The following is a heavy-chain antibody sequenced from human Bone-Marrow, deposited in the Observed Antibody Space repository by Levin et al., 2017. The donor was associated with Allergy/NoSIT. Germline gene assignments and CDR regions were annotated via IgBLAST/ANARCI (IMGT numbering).Heavy chain of an antibody. J-gene: IGHJ3*01. V-gene: IGHV1-45*02. CDR2: ITPYNGNT. Sequence: KSGESLKISCKASGYTFTYRYLHWVRQAPGQAPEWMGWITPYNGNTNYAQKFRDRVTITRAMSLDPIYIELRSLTSDDTAIYYCARSRLYGRQDTFDVWGQGTEVTVSP. D-gene: IGHD1-1*01. CDR1: GYTFTYRY. CDR3: ARSRLYGRQDTFDV.